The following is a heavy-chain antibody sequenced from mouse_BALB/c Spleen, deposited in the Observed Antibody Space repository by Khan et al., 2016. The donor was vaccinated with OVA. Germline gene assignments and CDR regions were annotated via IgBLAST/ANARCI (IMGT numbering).Heavy chain of an antibody. CDR3: ARFTTATGNYYVMDY. D-gene: IGHD1-2*01. CDR2: IWGDGAT. J-gene: IGHJ4*01. CDR1: VFSLTYYG. Sequence: VQLQESGLGLVAPSQSLSITCTVSVFSLTYYGVNWVRQPPGKGLEWRGVIWGDGATNHHSGLKSRLSITKDTSKSQVFLKLNSLQTDDTATYYCARFTTATGNYYVMDYWGQGTSVTVSS. V-gene: IGHV2-3*01.